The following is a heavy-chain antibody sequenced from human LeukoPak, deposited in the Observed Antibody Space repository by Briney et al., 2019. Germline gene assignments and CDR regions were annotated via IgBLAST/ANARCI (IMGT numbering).Heavy chain of an antibody. J-gene: IGHJ4*02. D-gene: IGHD1-26*01. CDR1: GYTFTGYY. CDR2: INPNSGGT. Sequence: ASVKVSCTASGYTFTGYYMHWVRQAPGQGLEWMGWINPNSGGTNYAQKFQGRVTMTRDTSISTAYMELSRLRSDDTAVYYCARGPARGGSFGNSGIDYWGQGTLVTVSS. V-gene: IGHV1-2*02. CDR3: ARGPARGGSFGNSGIDY.